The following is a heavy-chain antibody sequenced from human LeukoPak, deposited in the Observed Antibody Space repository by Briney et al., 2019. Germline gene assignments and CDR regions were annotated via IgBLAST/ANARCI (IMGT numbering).Heavy chain of an antibody. J-gene: IGHJ4*02. CDR3: AKLLTGGSGSYYRVTDY. D-gene: IGHD3-10*01. Sequence: ASVKVSCKASGYTFTSYDINWVRQATGQGLEWMGWMNPNSGNTGYAQKFQGRVTMTRNTSISTAYMELSSLRAEDTAVYYCAKLLTGGSGSYYRVTDYWGQGTLVTVSS. CDR2: MNPNSGNT. V-gene: IGHV1-8*01. CDR1: GYTFTSYD.